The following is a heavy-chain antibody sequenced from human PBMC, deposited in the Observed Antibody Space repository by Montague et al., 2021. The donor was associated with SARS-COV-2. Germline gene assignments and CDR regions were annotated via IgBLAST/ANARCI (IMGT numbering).Heavy chain of an antibody. Sequence: SLRLSCPASGFIFSDYYMTWIHQAPGKGLEWVSHISGSGSKTYYADSVKGRFTISRDTANNSVYLQMNFLGAEDTAIYYCARDQGGYGTFDIWGQGTMVTVSS. CDR1: GFIFSDYY. CDR3: ARDQGGYGTFDI. D-gene: IGHD5-12*01. CDR2: ISGSGSKT. V-gene: IGHV3-11*01. J-gene: IGHJ3*02.